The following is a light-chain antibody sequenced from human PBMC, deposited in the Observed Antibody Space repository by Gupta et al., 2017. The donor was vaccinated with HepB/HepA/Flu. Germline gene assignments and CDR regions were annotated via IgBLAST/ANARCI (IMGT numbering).Light chain of an antibody. CDR1: SWHSSYA. CDR2: LNSDGSH. J-gene: IGLJ2*01. Sequence: QLVLTQSPSASASLGASVQLTCTLSSWHSSYAIAWHQQQPEKGPRYLMKLNSDGSHSKGDGIPDRFSGSSSGAERYLTIASLQAEDEADYYCQTGGTGIRVFGGGTKLTVL. CDR3: QTGGTGIRV. V-gene: IGLV4-69*01.